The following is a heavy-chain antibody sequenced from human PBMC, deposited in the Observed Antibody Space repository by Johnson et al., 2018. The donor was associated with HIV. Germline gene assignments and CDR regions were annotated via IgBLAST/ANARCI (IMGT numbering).Heavy chain of an antibody. CDR3: ATRDPTYRPGAFDL. D-gene: IGHD1-14*01. V-gene: IGHV3-15*01. J-gene: IGHJ3*01. Sequence: MLLVESGGGLVKPGGSLRLSCAASGFTFSNAWMSWVRQAPGKGLEWVGHIKSRTDGGTTDYAAPVKGRFTIARDDSKNTLYLQMNSLKTEDTAVYYCATRDPTYRPGAFDLWGQGTMVTVSS. CDR2: IKSRTDGGTT. CDR1: GFTFSNAW.